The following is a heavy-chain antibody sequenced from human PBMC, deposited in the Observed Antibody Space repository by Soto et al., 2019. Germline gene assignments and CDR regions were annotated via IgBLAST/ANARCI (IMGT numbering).Heavy chain of an antibody. D-gene: IGHD3-22*01. CDR2: IDPSDSQT. J-gene: IGHJ4*02. Sequence: GESLKISCKGSGYSFAGYWITWVRQKPGKGLEWMGRIDPSDSQTYYSPSFRGHVTISVTKSITTAFLQWSSLRASNTAMYYCARQIYDSDTGPNFQYYFDSWGQGTPVTVSS. V-gene: IGHV5-10-1*01. CDR1: GYSFAGYW. CDR3: ARQIYDSDTGPNFQYYFDS.